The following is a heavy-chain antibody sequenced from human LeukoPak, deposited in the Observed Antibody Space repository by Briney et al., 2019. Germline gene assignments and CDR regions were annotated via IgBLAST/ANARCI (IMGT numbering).Heavy chain of an antibody. D-gene: IGHD3-22*01. Sequence: QPGRSLRLSCAASGFTFSSYAMEWVRQAPGKGLEWAALISYDGSHKYYADSVKGRFTISRVNSKNTLYLQMNSLRTEDTAVYYCAKSYYYYHSSGPGDWGQGTLVTVSS. CDR2: ISYDGSHK. CDR3: AKSYYYYHSSGPGD. J-gene: IGHJ4*02. V-gene: IGHV3-30*04. CDR1: GFTFSSYA.